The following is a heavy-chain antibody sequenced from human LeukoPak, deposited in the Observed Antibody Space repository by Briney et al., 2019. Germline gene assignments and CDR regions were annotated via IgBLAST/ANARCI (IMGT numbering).Heavy chain of an antibody. Sequence: GGSLRLSCAASGFTFSDYYMSWIRQAPGKGLAWVSCISSSGSTIYYADSVKGRFTISRDNAKNSLYLQMNSLRAEDTAVYYCARPTYYYGSGSYYNDDYGMDVWGQGTTVTVSS. V-gene: IGHV3-11*01. CDR3: ARPTYYYGSGSYYNDDYGMDV. D-gene: IGHD3-10*01. CDR1: GFTFSDYY. J-gene: IGHJ6*02. CDR2: ISSSGSTI.